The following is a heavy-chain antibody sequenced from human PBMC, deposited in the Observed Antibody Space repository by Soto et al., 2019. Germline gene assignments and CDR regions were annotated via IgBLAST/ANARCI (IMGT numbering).Heavy chain of an antibody. D-gene: IGHD4-17*01. CDR1: GYTFTSYY. CDR2: INPSGGST. J-gene: IGHJ4*02. V-gene: IGHV1-46*03. Sequence: QVQLVQSGAEVKKPGASVKVSCKASGYTFTSYYMHWVRQAPEQGLEWMGIINPSGGSTSYAQKFQGRVTMTRDTSTSTVYMELSSLRSEDTAVYYCARVSTVTTLDYWGQGTLVTVSS. CDR3: ARVSTVTTLDY.